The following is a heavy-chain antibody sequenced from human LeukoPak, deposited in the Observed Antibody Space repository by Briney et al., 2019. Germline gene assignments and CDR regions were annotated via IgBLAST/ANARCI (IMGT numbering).Heavy chain of an antibody. CDR1: GFTFSGHN. J-gene: IGHJ4*02. CDR3: ARGGTYGYYFDY. V-gene: IGHV3-48*01. Sequence: GGSLRLSCAASGFTFSGHNMNWVRQAPGKGLEWISFVSISSGTIYYADSVKGRFTISGDNSKNTLYLQMNSLRAEDTAVYYCARGGTYGYYFDYWGQGTLVTVSS. D-gene: IGHD1-26*01. CDR2: VSISSGTI.